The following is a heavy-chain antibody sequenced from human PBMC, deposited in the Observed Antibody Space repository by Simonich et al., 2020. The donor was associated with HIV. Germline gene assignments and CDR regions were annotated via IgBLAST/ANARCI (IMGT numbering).Heavy chain of an antibody. D-gene: IGHD5-12*01. CDR1: GYTFTSYG. CDR2: ISAYNGNT. Sequence: QVQLVQSGAEVKKPGASVKVSCKASGYTFTSYGISWVRQAPGHGLEWMGGISAYNGNTNNAQKLQGRVTMTTDTSTSTAYMELRSLRSDDTAVYYCARGSGYDYSTGIFEIWGQGTMVTVSS. V-gene: IGHV1-18*01. CDR3: ARGSGYDYSTGIFEI. J-gene: IGHJ3*02.